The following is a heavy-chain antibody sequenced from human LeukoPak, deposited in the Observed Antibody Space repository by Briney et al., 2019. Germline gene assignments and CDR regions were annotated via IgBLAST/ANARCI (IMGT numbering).Heavy chain of an antibody. J-gene: IGHJ4*02. CDR1: GYTFTSYD. V-gene: IGHV1-8*01. D-gene: IGHD6-13*01. CDR3: ATEAAAAGTALFYFDY. Sequence: ASVKVSCKASGYTFTSYDINWVRQATGQGLEWMGWMNPNSGNTGYAQKFQGRITMTRNTSIITAYMELSSLRSEDTAVYYCATEAAAAGTALFYFDYWGQGTLVTVSS. CDR2: MNPNSGNT.